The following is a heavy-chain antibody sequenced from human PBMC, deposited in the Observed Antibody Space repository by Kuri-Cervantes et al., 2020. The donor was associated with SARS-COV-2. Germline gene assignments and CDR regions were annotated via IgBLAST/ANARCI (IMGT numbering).Heavy chain of an antibody. Sequence: SETLSLTVAVYGGSFSGYYWSWVRQAPGKGLEWIGEINDSGSINYNPSLKSRVTISVDTSKNQFSLKLSSVTAADTAVYYCARILGRPMNSSSWIIYYYCMDVWAKGPWSPSP. CDR1: GGSFSGYY. D-gene: IGHD6-13*01. J-gene: IGHJ6*03. CDR2: INDSGSI. CDR3: ARILGRPMNSSSWIIYYYCMDV. V-gene: IGHV4-34*01.